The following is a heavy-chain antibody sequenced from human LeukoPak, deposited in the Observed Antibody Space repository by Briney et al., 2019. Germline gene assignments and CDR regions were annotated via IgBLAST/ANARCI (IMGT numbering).Heavy chain of an antibody. CDR2: IHHSGST. V-gene: IGHV4-38-2*02. CDR1: GYSINSGSY. CDR3: ASEYDYDDAFDI. Sequence: SETLSLTCSVSGYSINSGSYWGWIRQPPGKGLEWIASIHHSGSTYYNPSLKSRVTIPVDTSKNQLSLKLTSVTATDTAVYYCASEYDYDDAFDIWGQGTMVTVSS. J-gene: IGHJ3*02. D-gene: IGHD4-17*01.